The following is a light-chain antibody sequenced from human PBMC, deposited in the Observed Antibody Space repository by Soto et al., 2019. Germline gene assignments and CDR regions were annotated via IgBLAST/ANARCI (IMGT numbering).Light chain of an antibody. J-gene: IGKJ5*01. CDR3: HQYNNWPLT. CDR2: GAS. V-gene: IGKV3-15*01. CDR1: QSVSSN. Sequence: EIVMTQTPATLSVSPGEGATVSCKASQSVSSNLAWYQQKPGQAPRLLIYGASTRATGIPAKFSGSGSGTAFTLTITSLLSEDFAVYYCHQYNNWPLTFGQGTRLEIK.